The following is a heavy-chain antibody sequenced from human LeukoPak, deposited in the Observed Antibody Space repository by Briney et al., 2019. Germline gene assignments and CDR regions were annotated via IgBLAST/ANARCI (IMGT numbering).Heavy chain of an antibody. Sequence: GESLKISCKGSGYSFTSYWIGWVRQMPGKGLEWMGIIYPGDSDTRCSPSFQGQVTISADKSISTAYLQWSSLKASDTAMYYCARHDYSNLRYYYYGMDVWGQGTTVTVSS. J-gene: IGHJ6*02. CDR1: GYSFTSYW. CDR2: IYPGDSDT. V-gene: IGHV5-51*01. D-gene: IGHD4-11*01. CDR3: ARHDYSNLRYYYYGMDV.